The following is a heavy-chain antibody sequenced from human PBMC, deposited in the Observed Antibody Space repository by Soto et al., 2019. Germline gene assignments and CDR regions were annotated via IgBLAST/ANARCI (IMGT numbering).Heavy chain of an antibody. CDR1: GGSITDYY. CDR3: ARAFAGFGAYWYFDL. Sequence: SETLSLTCTVSGGSITDYYWSWIRQPPGKALEWIGYGYHSVSIHYNPSLKARVTISVDTSENQFSLRLSSVTAADTAVYYCARAFAGFGAYWYFDLWGRGTLVTVSS. CDR2: GYHSVSI. J-gene: IGHJ2*01. V-gene: IGHV4-59*01. D-gene: IGHD3-16*01.